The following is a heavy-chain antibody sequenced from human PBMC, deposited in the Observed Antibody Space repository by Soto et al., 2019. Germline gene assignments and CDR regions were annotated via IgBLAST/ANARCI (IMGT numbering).Heavy chain of an antibody. CDR3: ARSNRQLAPFNYYYYGMDV. Sequence: EVQLVQSGAEVKKPGESLRISCKGSGYSFTSYWISWVRQMPGKGLEWMGRIDPSDSYTNYSPSFQGHVTISADKSISTAYLQWSSLKASDTAMYYCARSNRQLAPFNYYYYGMDVWGQGTTVTVSS. V-gene: IGHV5-10-1*03. J-gene: IGHJ6*02. D-gene: IGHD6-6*01. CDR1: GYSFTSYW. CDR2: IDPSDSYT.